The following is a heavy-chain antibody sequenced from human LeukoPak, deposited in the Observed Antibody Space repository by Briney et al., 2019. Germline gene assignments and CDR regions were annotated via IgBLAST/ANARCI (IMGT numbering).Heavy chain of an antibody. J-gene: IGHJ5*02. CDR2: ISGGGGNT. CDR1: GFTFNSYS. Sequence: GGSLRLSCGASGFTFNSYSMNWVRQAPGKGLEWVSDISGGGGNTYYADSVKGRFSISRDNSKSTLYLQMDSLRADDTAVYYCAKERSWGQGTLVTVSS. V-gene: IGHV3-23*01. CDR3: AKERS.